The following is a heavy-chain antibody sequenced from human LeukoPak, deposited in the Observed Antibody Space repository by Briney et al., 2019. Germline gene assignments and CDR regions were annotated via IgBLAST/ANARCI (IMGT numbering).Heavy chain of an antibody. D-gene: IGHD6-19*01. CDR3: ARVTYSSGWPPSGYYYYYMDV. V-gene: IGHV1-8*03. J-gene: IGHJ6*03. CDR1: GYTFTSYD. CDR2: MNPNSGNT. Sequence: ASVKVSCRASGYTFTSYDINWVRQATGQGLEWMGWMNPNSGNTGYAQKFQSRVTITRNTSISTAYMELSSLRSEDTAVYYCARVTYSSGWPPSGYYYYYMDVWGKGTTVTVSS.